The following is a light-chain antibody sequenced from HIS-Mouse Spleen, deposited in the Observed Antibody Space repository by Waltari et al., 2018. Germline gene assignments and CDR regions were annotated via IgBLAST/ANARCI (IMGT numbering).Light chain of an antibody. CDR1: QSLVHSDGNTY. J-gene: IGKJ4*01. CDR2: KVS. Sequence: EVVMTQSPLSLPVTLGQPASISCRASQSLVHSDGNTYLNWFQQRPSQCPRRLIYKVSNRDSGVPDRFSGSGSGTDFTLKISRVEAEDVGVYYCIQGTHWPPTFGGGTKVEIK. V-gene: IGKV2-30*02. CDR3: IQGTHWPPT.